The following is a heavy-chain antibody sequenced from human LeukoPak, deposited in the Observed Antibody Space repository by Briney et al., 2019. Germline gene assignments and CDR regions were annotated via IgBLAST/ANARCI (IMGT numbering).Heavy chain of an antibody. D-gene: IGHD5-12*01. Sequence: GGSLRLSCAASGFTLSSYAMSWVRQAPGKGLEWASSISASGGGTYYADSVKGRFTISRDTSKNTLYLQMNSLRAEDTAVYYCAPLAATTDYWGQGTLVTVSS. V-gene: IGHV3-23*01. CDR3: APLAATTDY. CDR2: ISASGGGT. J-gene: IGHJ4*02. CDR1: GFTLSSYA.